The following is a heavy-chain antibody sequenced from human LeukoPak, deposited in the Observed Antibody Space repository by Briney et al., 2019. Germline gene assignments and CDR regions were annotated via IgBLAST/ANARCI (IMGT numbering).Heavy chain of an antibody. V-gene: IGHV3-53*01. CDR3: ANREGGYTYDPFDY. Sequence: PGGSLRLSCAASGFTVSSNYMSWVRQAPGKGLEWVSVIYGGGSTYYADSVKGRFTISRDNSKNTLFLQMNSLRAEDTAVYYCANREGGYTYDPFDYWGQGTLVTVSS. D-gene: IGHD5-18*01. J-gene: IGHJ4*02. CDR2: IYGGGST. CDR1: GFTVSSNY.